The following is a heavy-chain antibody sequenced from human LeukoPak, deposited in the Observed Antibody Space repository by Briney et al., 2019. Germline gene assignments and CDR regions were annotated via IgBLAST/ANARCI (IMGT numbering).Heavy chain of an antibody. D-gene: IGHD2-2*01. J-gene: IGHJ4*02. V-gene: IGHV3-64D*06. Sequence: GGSLRLSCSASGFTFSSYAMHWVRQAPGKGLEYVSAISSNGGSTYYADSVKGRFTISRDNSKNTLYLQMSGLRAEDTAVYYCVKDPSDCSSTSCLYYFDYWGQGTLVTVSS. CDR1: GFTFSSYA. CDR3: VKDPSDCSSTSCLYYFDY. CDR2: ISSNGGST.